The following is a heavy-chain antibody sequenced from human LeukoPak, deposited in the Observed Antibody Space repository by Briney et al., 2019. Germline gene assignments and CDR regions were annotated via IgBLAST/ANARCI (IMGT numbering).Heavy chain of an antibody. V-gene: IGHV1-18*01. CDR1: GYSFTNYG. D-gene: IGHD2-15*01. J-gene: IGHJ4*02. Sequence: GASVKVSCKASGYSFTNYGISWVRQAPGQRLEWMGWISAYNGNTNYAQKLQGRVTMTTDTSTSTAYMELRSLRSDDTAVYYCARNCSGGSCYWWYFDYWGQGTLVTVSS. CDR2: ISAYNGNT. CDR3: ARNCSGGSCYWWYFDY.